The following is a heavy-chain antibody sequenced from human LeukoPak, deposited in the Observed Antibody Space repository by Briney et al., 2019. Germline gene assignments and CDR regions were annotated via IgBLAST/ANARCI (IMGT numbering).Heavy chain of an antibody. V-gene: IGHV3-30*03. CDR2: ISYDGSNK. D-gene: IGHD4-17*01. CDR1: GFTFSSYG. Sequence: GGSLRLSCAASGFTFSSYGMHWVRQAPGKGLEWVAVISYDGSNKYYADSVKGRFTISRDNSKNTLYLQMNSLRAEDTAVYYCASSNGDYTLYYWGQGTLVTVSS. CDR3: ASSNGDYTLYY. J-gene: IGHJ4*02.